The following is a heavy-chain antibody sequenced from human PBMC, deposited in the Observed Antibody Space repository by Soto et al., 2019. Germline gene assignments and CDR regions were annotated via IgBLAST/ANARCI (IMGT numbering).Heavy chain of an antibody. Sequence: SETLSRTWAAYGCSFSGYYLGWIRQPPGKGLEWIAVINHNGSTNYNPSLKSRVTISVDTSKNQFSLKLSSVTAADTAVYYCARGGIMITFGGVIVSPYYYYYGMDVWGQGPTVTVSS. V-gene: IGHV4-34*01. D-gene: IGHD3-16*02. CDR3: ARGGIMITFGGVIVSPYYYYYGMDV. CDR2: INHNGST. J-gene: IGHJ6*02. CDR1: GCSFSGYY.